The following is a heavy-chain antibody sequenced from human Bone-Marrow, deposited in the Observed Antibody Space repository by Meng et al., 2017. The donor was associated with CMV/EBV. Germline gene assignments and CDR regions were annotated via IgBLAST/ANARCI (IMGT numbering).Heavy chain of an antibody. D-gene: IGHD2-2*01. J-gene: IGHJ4*02. CDR1: GFTFSSYG. CDR3: AKARSTSTYYFDY. CDR2: IWYDGSNK. Sequence: LSLTCAASGFTFSSYGMHWVRQAPGKGLEWVAIIWYDGSNKYYADSVKGRFTISRDNSKNTLYLQMNSLRAEDTAVYYCAKARSTSTYYFDYWGQGTLVTVSS. V-gene: IGHV3-33*06.